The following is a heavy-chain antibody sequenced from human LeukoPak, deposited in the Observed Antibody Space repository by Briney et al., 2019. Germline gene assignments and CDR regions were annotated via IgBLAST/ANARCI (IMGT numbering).Heavy chain of an antibody. J-gene: IGHJ4*02. D-gene: IGHD6-13*01. CDR3: AKERIAAAGGFDY. CDR1: GFTFSSYA. Sequence: PGGSLGLSCAASGFTFSSYAMHWVRQAPGKGLEWVAVISYDGSNKYYADSVKGRFTISRDNSKNTLYLQMNSLRAEDTAVYYCAKERIAAAGGFDYWGQGTLVTVSS. CDR2: ISYDGSNK. V-gene: IGHV3-30-3*01.